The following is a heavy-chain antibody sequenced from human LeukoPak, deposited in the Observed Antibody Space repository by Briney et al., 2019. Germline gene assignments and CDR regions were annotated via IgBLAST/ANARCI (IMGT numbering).Heavy chain of an antibody. V-gene: IGHV4-30-4*01. J-gene: IGHJ5*02. CDR3: ASRATVTTDRFWFDP. Sequence: SQTLSLTCTVSGGSISSGDYYWSWIRQPPGKGLEWIGYIYYSGSTYYNPSLKSRVTISVDTSKNQFSLKLSSVTAADTAVYYCASRATVTTDRFWFDPWGQGTLVTVSS. CDR2: IYYSGST. D-gene: IGHD4-11*01. CDR1: GGSISSGDYY.